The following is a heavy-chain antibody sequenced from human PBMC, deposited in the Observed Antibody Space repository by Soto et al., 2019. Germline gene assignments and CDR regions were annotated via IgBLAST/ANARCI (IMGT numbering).Heavy chain of an antibody. CDR1: GFTFSNYA. Sequence: EVQLLESGGGLVQPGGSLRLSCAAPGFTFSNYAMNWVRQAPGKGVEWVSVISGSGGSTYYADSVKGPFTISRDNSKNTLYLQMNSLRGEDTAVYYCARRSSGWYFDYWGQGTLVTVSS. D-gene: IGHD6-19*01. V-gene: IGHV3-23*01. J-gene: IGHJ4*02. CDR3: ARRSSGWYFDY. CDR2: ISGSGGST.